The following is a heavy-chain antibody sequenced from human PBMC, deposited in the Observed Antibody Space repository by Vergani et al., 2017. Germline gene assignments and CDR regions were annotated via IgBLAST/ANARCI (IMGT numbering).Heavy chain of an antibody. V-gene: IGHV1-69*04. CDR2: IIPILGIA. Sequence: QVQLVQSGAEVKKPGSSVKVSCKASGGTFSSYTISWVRQAPGQGLEWMGRIIPILGIANYAQKFQGRVTITADKSTSTAYMELSSLISEDTAVYYCARAPFEYSSSSCWFDPWGQGTLVTVSS. J-gene: IGHJ5*02. CDR1: GGTFSSYT. D-gene: IGHD6-6*01. CDR3: ARAPFEYSSSSCWFDP.